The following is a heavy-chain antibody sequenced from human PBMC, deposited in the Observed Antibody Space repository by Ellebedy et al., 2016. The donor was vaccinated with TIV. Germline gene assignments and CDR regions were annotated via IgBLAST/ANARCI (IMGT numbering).Heavy chain of an antibody. CDR2: ISYDGNNK. Sequence: GGSPRLSXAASGFTFSNYAMNWVRQTPGKGLEWVAFISYDGNNKYYADSVKGRFTLSRDNSKNTLFLEMSSLRTEDTAVHYCARDRSYSPTYWGQGTLVTVSS. J-gene: IGHJ4*02. CDR3: ARDRSYSPTY. V-gene: IGHV3-30*04. CDR1: GFTFSNYA. D-gene: IGHD1-26*01.